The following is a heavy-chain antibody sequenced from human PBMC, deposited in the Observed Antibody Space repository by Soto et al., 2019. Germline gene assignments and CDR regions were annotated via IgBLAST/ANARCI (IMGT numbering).Heavy chain of an antibody. CDR1: GYNFTNYA. J-gene: IGHJ5*02. V-gene: IGHV1-3*04. CDR2: LHTGTGST. Sequence: ASVKVSCKASGYNFTNYALHWVRQAPGQSLEWLGWLHTGTGSTKYSQKFQGRLTITRDTSASAAYMELTSLRSEDTAVYYCARESRDFVLWLDPCGQGTLVTVYS. D-gene: IGHD6-6*01. CDR3: ARESRDFVLWLDP.